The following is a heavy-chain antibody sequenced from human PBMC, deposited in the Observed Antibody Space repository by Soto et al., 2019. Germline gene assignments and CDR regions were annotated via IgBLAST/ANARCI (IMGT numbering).Heavy chain of an antibody. J-gene: IGHJ6*02. CDR1: GFTISSHY. CDR2: IYSGGTT. V-gene: IGHV3-53*01. Sequence: PGGSLRLSCAASGFTISSHYMSWVRQAPGRGLEWVSVIYSGGTTYYADSVKGRFTISRDNSKNTVSLQMNSLRVEDTAVYYCARRAMAPYYYYGMDLWGQGTTVTV. CDR3: ARRAMAPYYYYGMDL. D-gene: IGHD5-18*01.